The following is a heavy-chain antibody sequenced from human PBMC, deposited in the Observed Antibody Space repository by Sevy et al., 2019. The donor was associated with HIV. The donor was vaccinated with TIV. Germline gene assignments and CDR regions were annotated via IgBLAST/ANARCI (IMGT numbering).Heavy chain of an antibody. J-gene: IGHJ3*02. D-gene: IGHD6-19*01. V-gene: IGHV3-21*01. CDR3: ASQLKHSSGWYGGGFDI. Sequence: GGSLRLSCAASGFTFSTYSMNWVRQAPGKGLEWVSSISSSSTYIYYADSVRGRFTISRDNSKNMLYLQMNSLRAEDTAVYYCASQLKHSSGWYGGGFDIWGQGTMVTVSS. CDR2: ISSSSTYI. CDR1: GFTFSTYS.